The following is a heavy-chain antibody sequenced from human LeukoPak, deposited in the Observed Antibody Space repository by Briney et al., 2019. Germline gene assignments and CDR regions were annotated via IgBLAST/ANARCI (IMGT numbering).Heavy chain of an antibody. Sequence: ASVNVSCKCSGYTFKSYDVTWVRQAPGQGLEWMGWISTDTGNTNYAQSLQGRVTMTTDTSTTTAYMELRSLRSDDTAVYYCARGATYGSNSWTLRWDYFDSWGQGTLVTVSS. D-gene: IGHD6-13*01. CDR2: ISTDTGNT. CDR1: GYTFKSYD. V-gene: IGHV1-18*01. J-gene: IGHJ4*02. CDR3: ARGATYGSNSWTLRWDYFDS.